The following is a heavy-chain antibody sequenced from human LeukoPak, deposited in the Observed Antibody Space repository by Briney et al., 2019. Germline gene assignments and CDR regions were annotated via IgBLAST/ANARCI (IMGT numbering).Heavy chain of an antibody. Sequence: GGSLRLSCAASGFTFSSYSMNWVRQAPGKGLEWVSSISSSSSYIYYADSVKGRFTISRDNAKNSLYLQMNSLRAEDTAVYYCARGRSAAGTRRFDYWGQGTLVTVSS. D-gene: IGHD6-13*01. CDR3: ARGRSAAGTRRFDY. CDR1: GFTFSSYS. V-gene: IGHV3-21*01. J-gene: IGHJ4*02. CDR2: ISSSSSYI.